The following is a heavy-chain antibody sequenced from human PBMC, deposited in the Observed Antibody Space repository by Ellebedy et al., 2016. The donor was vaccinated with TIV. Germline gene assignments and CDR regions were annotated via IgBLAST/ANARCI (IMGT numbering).Heavy chain of an antibody. D-gene: IGHD3-22*01. CDR2: ISSSGVST. J-gene: IGHJ4*02. Sequence: GESLKISCAASGFTFRNCAMTWVRQAPGKGLEWVSSISSSGVSTDYADSVRGRVTISRDNSKNTLYLQMNSLRADDSAVYYCAKLDSSGYYYGRFDYWGQGTLVTVSS. CDR3: AKLDSSGYYYGRFDY. CDR1: GFTFRNCA. V-gene: IGHV3-23*01.